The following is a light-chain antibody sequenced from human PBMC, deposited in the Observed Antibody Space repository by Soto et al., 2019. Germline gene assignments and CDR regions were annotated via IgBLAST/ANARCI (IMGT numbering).Light chain of an antibody. J-gene: IGKJ3*01. V-gene: IGKV1-39*01. CDR3: QQSYNPPWT. Sequence: DTQMTQSPSSLSASVGDRVTISCRSSQSIGRNLNWYLQKPGKAPKLLVYAGSHLQSGVPSRFSGGGSGTAFTLIISSLQPEDSATYYCQQSYNPPWTFGLGTKVDIK. CDR1: QSIGRN. CDR2: AGS.